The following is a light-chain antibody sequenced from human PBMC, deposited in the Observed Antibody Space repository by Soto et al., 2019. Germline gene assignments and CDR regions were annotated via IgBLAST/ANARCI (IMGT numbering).Light chain of an antibody. J-gene: IGLJ3*02. CDR2: EVT. Sequence: QSVLTQPPSASGSPGQSVTISCTETSSDVGAYNYVSWYQQHAGKAPKLVIYEVTKRPSGVPDRFSGSKSANTASLTVSGLQAEDEADYYCSSFASSNTWVFGGGTKLTVL. CDR3: SSFASSNTWV. CDR1: SSDVGAYNY. V-gene: IGLV2-8*01.